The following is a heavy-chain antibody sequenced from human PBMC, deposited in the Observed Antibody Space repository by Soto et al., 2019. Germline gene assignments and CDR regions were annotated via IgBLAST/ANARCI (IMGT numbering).Heavy chain of an antibody. CDR1: GGSFSGYY. CDR2: INHSGST. Sequence: SETLSLTCAVYGGSFSGYYWSWIRQPPGKGLEWIGEINHSGSTNYNPSLKSRVTISVDTSKNQFSLKLSSVTAAGTAVYYCARVSYSSGWYFDYWGQGTLVTVSS. D-gene: IGHD6-19*01. CDR3: ARVSYSSGWYFDY. V-gene: IGHV4-34*01. J-gene: IGHJ4*02.